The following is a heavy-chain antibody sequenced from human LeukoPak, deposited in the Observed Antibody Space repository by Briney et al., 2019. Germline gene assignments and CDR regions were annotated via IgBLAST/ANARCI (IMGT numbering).Heavy chain of an antibody. CDR3: ARESGNYDILTGYHYDGMDV. CDR2: IYRGGRR. D-gene: IGHD3-9*01. J-gene: IGHJ6*02. Sequence: GGSLRLSCAASGITVSSNYMGWVRQAPGKGLEWVSVIYRGGRRYYADSVKGRFSISRDNSKNTLYLEMNSLTVEDTAVYYCARESGNYDILTGYHYDGMDVWGQGTTVTVSS. CDR1: GITVSSNY. V-gene: IGHV3-66*01.